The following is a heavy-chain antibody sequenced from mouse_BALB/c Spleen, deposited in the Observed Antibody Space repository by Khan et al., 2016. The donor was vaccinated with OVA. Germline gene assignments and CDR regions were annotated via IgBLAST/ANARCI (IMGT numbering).Heavy chain of an antibody. Sequence: QVQLKESGAELVRPGASVKLSCKTSGYIFTSYWIHWVKQRSGQGLEWIARINPGTDNTYYSEKLKDKATLTADKSSNTTYMLLSSLKSEDSAVYFCAREEALYYFDYWGQGTTLTVSS. D-gene: IGHD3-2*02. CDR2: INPGTDNT. CDR3: AREEALYYFDY. J-gene: IGHJ2*01. CDR1: GYIFTSYW. V-gene: IGHV1-76*01.